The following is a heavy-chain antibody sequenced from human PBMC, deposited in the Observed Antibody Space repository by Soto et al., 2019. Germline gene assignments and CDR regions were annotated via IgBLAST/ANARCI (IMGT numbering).Heavy chain of an antibody. V-gene: IGHV4-59*08. J-gene: IGHJ4*02. CDR3: ASMGYHYGSGSCPLDY. D-gene: IGHD3-10*01. Sequence: QVQLQESGPGLVKPSETLSLTCTVSGGSISSYYWTWIRQPPGKGLEWIGFMYNSGSTHYNPSLKSRVTISLDTSKNQFSLNLRSVTAADTAVYYCASMGYHYGSGSCPLDYWGQGTLVTVSS. CDR2: MYNSGST. CDR1: GGSISSYY.